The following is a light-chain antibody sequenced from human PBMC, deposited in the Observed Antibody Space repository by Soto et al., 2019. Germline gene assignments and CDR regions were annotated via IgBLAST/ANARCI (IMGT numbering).Light chain of an antibody. CDR2: AAS. Sequence: DLQMTQSPSSVSASVGDRVTITCRASQGISSWLAWYQQKPGKAPKLLIYAASSLQSGVPSKFSGSRYGTDFTLTRSRLQPEDFATYYCKQANSFPITFGQGTRLEIK. V-gene: IGKV1-12*01. CDR3: KQANSFPIT. CDR1: QGISSW. J-gene: IGKJ5*01.